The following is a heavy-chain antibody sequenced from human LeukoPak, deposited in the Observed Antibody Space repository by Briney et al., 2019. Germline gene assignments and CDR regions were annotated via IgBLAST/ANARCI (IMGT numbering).Heavy chain of an antibody. Sequence: PSETLSLTCTVSGGSISSYYWSWIRQPPGKGLEWIGYIYYRGSTDYNPSLKSRVTISVDTSKNQFSLKLSSVTAADTAVYYCARDQTGIIDYWGQGTLVTVSS. CDR1: GGSISSYY. J-gene: IGHJ4*02. D-gene: IGHD3-10*01. CDR3: ARDQTGIIDY. V-gene: IGHV4-59*01. CDR2: IYYRGST.